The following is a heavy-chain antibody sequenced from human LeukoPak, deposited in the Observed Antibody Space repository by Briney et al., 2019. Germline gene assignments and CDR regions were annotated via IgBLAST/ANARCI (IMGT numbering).Heavy chain of an antibody. V-gene: IGHV3-74*01. CDR3: ARGPETYGDYLNAFDI. Sequence: GGSLRLSCAASGFTFSSYWMHWVRQAPGKGLVWVSRINSDGSSTSYADSVKGRFTISRDNAKNTLYLQMNSLRAEDTAVYYCARGPETYGDYLNAFDIWGQGTMVTVSS. CDR1: GFTFSSYW. D-gene: IGHD4-17*01. J-gene: IGHJ3*02. CDR2: INSDGSST.